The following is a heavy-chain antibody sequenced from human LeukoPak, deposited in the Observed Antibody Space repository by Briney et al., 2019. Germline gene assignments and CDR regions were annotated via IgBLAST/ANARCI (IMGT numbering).Heavy chain of an antibody. J-gene: IGHJ4*02. CDR1: GGSISSYY. D-gene: IGHD5-12*01. CDR3: ARGVATVDY. V-gene: IGHV4-59*01. Sequence: MASETLSLTCTVSGGSISSYYWSWIRQPPGKGLEWIGYIYYSGSTNYNPSLKSRVTISVDTSKNQFSLKLSSVTAADTAVYYCARGVATVDYWGQGTLVTVSS. CDR2: IYYSGST.